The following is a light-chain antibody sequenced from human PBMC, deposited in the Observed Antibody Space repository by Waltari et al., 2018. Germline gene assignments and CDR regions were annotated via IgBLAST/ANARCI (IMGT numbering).Light chain of an antibody. CDR3: QSADSSGAYRV. J-gene: IGLJ3*02. Sequence: SYELTQPPSVAVSPGQTARITCSGDALPQQYANWYQQKAGQAPMRVIYKDNERPSGIPERFSGSSSGTIVTLTISGVQAEDEADYYCQSADSSGAYRVFGGGTKLTVL. CDR1: ALPQQY. CDR2: KDN. V-gene: IGLV3-25*03.